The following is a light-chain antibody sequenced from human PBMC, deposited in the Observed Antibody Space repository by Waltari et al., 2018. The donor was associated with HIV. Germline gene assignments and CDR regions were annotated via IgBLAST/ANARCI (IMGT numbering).Light chain of an antibody. Sequence: QSALTQPPSVSGSPGQSVTISCTGTNSDVGSYNRVSWYQQPPGTAPKPMIYEVSNRPSGVPDRFSGSKSGNTASLTISGLQAEDEADYYCSLYTSSSTYVFGTGTKVTVL. V-gene: IGLV2-18*01. CDR2: EVS. CDR3: SLYTSSSTYV. J-gene: IGLJ1*01. CDR1: NSDVGSYNR.